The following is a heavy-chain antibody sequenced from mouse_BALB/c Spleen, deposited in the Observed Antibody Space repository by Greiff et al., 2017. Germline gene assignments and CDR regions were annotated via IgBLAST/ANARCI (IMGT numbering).Heavy chain of an antibody. CDR3: ARTSNWDDAMDY. V-gene: IGHV1-5*01. Sequence: EVQLQQSGPVLVRPGASVKMSCKASGYTFTSYWMHWVKQRPGKGLEWIGAIYPGNSDTSYNQKFKGKAKLTAVTSTSTAYMELSSLTNEDSAVYYCARTSNWDDAMDYWGQGTSVTVSS. CDR2: IYPGNSDT. CDR1: GYTFTSYW. D-gene: IGHD4-1*01. J-gene: IGHJ4*01.